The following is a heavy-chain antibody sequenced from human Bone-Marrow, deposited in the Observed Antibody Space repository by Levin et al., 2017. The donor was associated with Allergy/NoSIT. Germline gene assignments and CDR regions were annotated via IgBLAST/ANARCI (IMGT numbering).Heavy chain of an antibody. V-gene: IGHV1-2*02. CDR3: ARVARSSYVSRWFDP. CDR2: INPNSGGT. D-gene: IGHD3-16*01. Sequence: GESLKISCKASGYTFTGYYMHWVRQAPGQGLEWMGWINPNSGGTNYAQKFQGRVTMTRDTSISTAYMELSRLRSDDTAVYYCARVARSSYVSRWFDPWGQGTLVTVSS. CDR1: GYTFTGYY. J-gene: IGHJ5*02.